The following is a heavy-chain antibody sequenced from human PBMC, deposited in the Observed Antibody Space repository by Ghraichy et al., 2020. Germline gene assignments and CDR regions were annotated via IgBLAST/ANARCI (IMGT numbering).Heavy chain of an antibody. CDR3: ARTNSGSYSDIDY. V-gene: IGHV4-39*01. J-gene: IGHJ4*02. CDR2: IYYSGST. D-gene: IGHD1-26*01. CDR1: GGSISSSSYY. Sequence: SETLSLTCTVSGGSISSSSYYWGWIRQPPGKGLEWIGSIYYSGSTYYNPSLKSRVTISVDTSKNQFSLKLSSVTAADTAVYYCARTNSGSYSDIDYWGQGTLVTVSS.